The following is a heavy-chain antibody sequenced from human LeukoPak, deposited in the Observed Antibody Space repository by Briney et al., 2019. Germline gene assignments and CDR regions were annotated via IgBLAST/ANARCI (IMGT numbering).Heavy chain of an antibody. Sequence: ETLSLTCTVSGGSISSDCYWAWVRLSPGNGLEYVSGISSKGDTTYYANSVKGRFTISRDNSKNTLYLQMGSLTTEDMAMYYCARGRLPKYWFDYWGQGTLVTVSS. CDR2: ISSKGDTT. CDR1: GGSISSDC. J-gene: IGHJ4*02. V-gene: IGHV3-64*01. CDR3: ARGRLPKYWFDY. D-gene: IGHD2-15*01.